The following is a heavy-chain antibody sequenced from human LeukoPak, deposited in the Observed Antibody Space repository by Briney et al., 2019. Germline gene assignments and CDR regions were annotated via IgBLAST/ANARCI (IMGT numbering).Heavy chain of an antibody. V-gene: IGHV3-7*01. CDR1: GFTFSNYW. J-gene: IGHJ3*02. Sequence: GGSLRLSCAASGFTFSNYWMSWVRQAPGKGLEWVANIYQDGSEKYYVDSVKGRFTICRDNAKNSLYLQMNSLRAEDTAVYYCAKDKDYYDFWSGYNNAFDIWGQGTMVTVSS. CDR2: IYQDGSEK. CDR3: AKDKDYYDFWSGYNNAFDI. D-gene: IGHD3-3*01.